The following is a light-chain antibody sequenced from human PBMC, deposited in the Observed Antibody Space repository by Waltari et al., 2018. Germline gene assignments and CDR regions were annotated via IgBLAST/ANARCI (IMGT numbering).Light chain of an antibody. CDR3: QQYYSTPLT. CDR2: WAS. V-gene: IGKV4-1*01. J-gene: IGKJ4*01. CDR1: QSVLYSSNNKNY. Sequence: DIVMTQSPDSLAVSLGYRATINCKSSQSVLYSSNNKNYLTWYQQNPGQPPKLLIYWASTRESGVPDRFSGSGSGTDFTLTISSLQAEDVAVYYCQQYYSTPLTFGGGTKVEIK.